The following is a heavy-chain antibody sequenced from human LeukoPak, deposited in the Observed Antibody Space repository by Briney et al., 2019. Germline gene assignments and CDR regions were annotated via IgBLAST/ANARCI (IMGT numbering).Heavy chain of an antibody. CDR1: GGSVSSGTYY. CDR3: ARALSGRNHWFDP. CDR2: IYYSGST. Sequence: SETLSLTCTVSGGSVSSGTYYWSWIRQPPGRGLEWIGYIYYSGSTNYNPSLKSRVTISRDTSKNHFSLNLGSVTAADTAVYYCARALSGRNHWFDPWGQGTLVTVSS. V-gene: IGHV4-61*03. D-gene: IGHD3-10*01. J-gene: IGHJ5*02.